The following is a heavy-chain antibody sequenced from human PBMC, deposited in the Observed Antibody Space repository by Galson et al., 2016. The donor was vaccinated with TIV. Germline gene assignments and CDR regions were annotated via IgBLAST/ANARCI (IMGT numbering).Heavy chain of an antibody. CDR1: GGTSRSYA. J-gene: IGHJ3*02. CDR3: ARASHIVVAMDMWGAFDI. CDR2: IIPIFNTA. V-gene: IGHV1-69*05. D-gene: IGHD2-15*01. Sequence: SVKVSCKASGGTSRSYAISWVRQAPGQGLEWMGGIIPIFNTAKYAQKFQGRVTVTTDESTSTAYMVLSSLRVEDTAVYYCARASHIVVAMDMWGAFDIGGQGTVVTVSS.